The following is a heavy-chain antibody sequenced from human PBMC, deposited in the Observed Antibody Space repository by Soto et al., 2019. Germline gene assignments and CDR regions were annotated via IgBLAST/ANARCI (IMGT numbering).Heavy chain of an antibody. V-gene: IGHV4-30-4*01. D-gene: IGHD5-12*01. Sequence: PSETLSLTCTVSGGSISSGDYYWSWIRQPPGKGLEWIGYIYYSGSTYYNPSLKSRVTISVDTSKNQFSLKLSSVTAADTAVYYCASHTTYSGYDYHHYFDYWGQGTLVTVSS. J-gene: IGHJ4*02. CDR1: GGSISSGDYY. CDR3: ASHTTYSGYDYHHYFDY. CDR2: IYYSGST.